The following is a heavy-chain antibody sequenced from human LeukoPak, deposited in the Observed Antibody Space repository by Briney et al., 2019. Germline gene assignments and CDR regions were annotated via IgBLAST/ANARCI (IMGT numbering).Heavy chain of an antibody. J-gene: IGHJ3*02. Sequence: SETLSLTCTVSGGSISSYYWSWIRQPSGQGLEWIGRIYTSGSTNYNPSLKSRVTMSVDTSKNQFSLKLSPVTAADTAVYYCARAATTVTREIWGQGTMVTVSS. CDR1: GGSISSYY. CDR3: ARAATTVTREI. D-gene: IGHD4-17*01. V-gene: IGHV4-4*07. CDR2: IYTSGST.